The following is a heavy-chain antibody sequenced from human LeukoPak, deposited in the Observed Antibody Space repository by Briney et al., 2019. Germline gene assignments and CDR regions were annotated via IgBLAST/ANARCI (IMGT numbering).Heavy chain of an antibody. J-gene: IGHJ3*02. D-gene: IGHD5-24*01. V-gene: IGHV3-30*02. Sequence: GGSLRLSCAASGFTFSYYGIHWVRQAPGKGLEWVAFIRYDGNDKYYAKSVKGRFTISRDNSKNTLYLQMNSLRAEDTAVYYCARAPEMATITAAFDIWGQGTMVTVSS. CDR2: IRYDGNDK. CDR3: ARAPEMATITAAFDI. CDR1: GFTFSYYG.